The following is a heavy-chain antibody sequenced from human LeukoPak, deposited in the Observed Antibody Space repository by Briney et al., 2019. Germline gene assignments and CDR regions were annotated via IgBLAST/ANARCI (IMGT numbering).Heavy chain of an antibody. J-gene: IGHJ4*02. CDR1: GGTFSSYA. CDR2: IIPIFGTA. CDR3: ARGRWLQPWGYFDY. V-gene: IGHV1-69*05. Sequence: SVKVSCKASGGTFSSYAISWVRQAPGQGLEWMGGIIPIFGTANYAQKFQGRVTITTDESTSTAYMELGSLRSEDTAVYYCARGRWLQPWGYFDYWGQGTLVTVSS. D-gene: IGHD5-24*01.